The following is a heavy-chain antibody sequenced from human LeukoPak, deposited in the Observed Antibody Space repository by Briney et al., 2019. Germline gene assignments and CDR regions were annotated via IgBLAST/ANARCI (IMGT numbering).Heavy chain of an antibody. V-gene: IGHV1-2*02. CDR3: ARDLGRYDILTPNWFDP. CDR1: GYTFTGYY. CDR2: INPNSGGA. D-gene: IGHD3-9*01. Sequence: ASVKVSCKASGYTFTGYYMHWVRQAPGQGLEWMGWINPNSGGANYAQKFQGRVTMTRDTSISTAYMELSRLRSDDTAVYYCARDLGRYDILTPNWFDPWGQGTLVTVSS. J-gene: IGHJ5*02.